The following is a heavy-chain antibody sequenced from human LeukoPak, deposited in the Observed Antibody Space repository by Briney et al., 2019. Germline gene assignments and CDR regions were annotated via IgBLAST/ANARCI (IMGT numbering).Heavy chain of an antibody. CDR1: GDTFSTYA. CDR3: AREIVGYSYGHVDY. J-gene: IGHJ4*02. CDR2: IIPMFGTA. Sequence: SVKVSCKASGDTFSTYAITWVRQAPGQGLEWMGGIIPMFGTANYAQKFQGRVTITADESTSTAYMELSSLRSEDTAVYYCAREIVGYSYGHVDYWGQGTLVTVSS. V-gene: IGHV1-69*13. D-gene: IGHD5-18*01.